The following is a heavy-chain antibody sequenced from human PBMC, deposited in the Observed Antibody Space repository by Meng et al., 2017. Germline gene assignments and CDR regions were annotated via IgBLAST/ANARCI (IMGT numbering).Heavy chain of an antibody. CDR1: GFTFSSYW. D-gene: IGHD2-21*02. J-gene: IGHJ4*02. CDR2: IKQDGSEK. Sequence: GESLKISCAASGFTFSSYWMSWVRQAPGKGLEWVANIKQDGSEKYYVDSVKGRFTISRDNAKNSLYLQMNSLRAEDTAVYYCARAQHCGGDCYWQLDYWGQGTLVT. V-gene: IGHV3-7*01. CDR3: ARAQHCGGDCYWQLDY.